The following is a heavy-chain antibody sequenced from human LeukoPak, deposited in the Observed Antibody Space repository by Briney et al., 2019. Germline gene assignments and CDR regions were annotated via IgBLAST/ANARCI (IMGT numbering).Heavy chain of an antibody. CDR3: AREALGRVISVGAFDI. Sequence: GASVKVSCKASGYTFTGYYMHWVRQAPGQGLEWMXXXNPNSGGTNYAQKFQGWVTMTRDTSISTAYMELSRLRSDDTAVYYCAREALGRVISVGAFDIWGQGTMVTVSS. D-gene: IGHD3-16*01. J-gene: IGHJ3*02. CDR2: XNPNSGGT. V-gene: IGHV1-2*04. CDR1: GYTFTGYY.